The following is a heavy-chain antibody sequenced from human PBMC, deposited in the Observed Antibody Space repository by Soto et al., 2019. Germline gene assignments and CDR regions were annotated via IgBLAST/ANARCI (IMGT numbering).Heavy chain of an antibody. Sequence: SETLSLTCAVYGGSFSGYYWSWIRQPPGKGLEWIGEINHSGSTNYNPSLKSRVTISVDTSKNQFSLKLSSVTAADTAVYYCARGREFDYWGQGTLVTVSS. CDR3: ARGREFDY. V-gene: IGHV4-34*01. CDR1: GGSFSGYY. J-gene: IGHJ4*02. CDR2: INHSGST.